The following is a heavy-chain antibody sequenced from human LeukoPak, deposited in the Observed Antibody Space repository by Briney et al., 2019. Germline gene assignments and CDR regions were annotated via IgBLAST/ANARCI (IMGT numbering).Heavy chain of an antibody. J-gene: IGHJ3*02. V-gene: IGHV1-69*13. Sequence: ASVKVSCKASGGTFNTYVINWVRQAPRQGLEWMGGIIPMFGTANYAQKFQGRVTISADESTSTAYMELGSLRAEDTAVYYCATAMGLRRSDAFNIWGQGTMLTVSS. CDR3: ATAMGLRRSDAFNI. CDR2: IIPMFGTA. CDR1: GGTFNTYV. D-gene: IGHD3-16*01.